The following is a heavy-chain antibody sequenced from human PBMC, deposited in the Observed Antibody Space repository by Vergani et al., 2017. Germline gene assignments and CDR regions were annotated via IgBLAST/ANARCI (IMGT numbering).Heavy chain of an antibody. CDR1: GFTFNQYG. V-gene: IGHV3-33*01. Sequence: QVQLVESGGGVVQPGRSLRLSCAASGFTFNQYGMHWVRQAPGKGLEWVAVTWYDGNNKQYADSFKGRFTISRDNSKSTMYLQMNSLRDEDTGVYYCARDLRLLYNRFDPWGQGTLGTVSS. CDR2: TWYDGNNK. D-gene: IGHD1-14*01. J-gene: IGHJ5*02. CDR3: ARDLRLLYNRFDP.